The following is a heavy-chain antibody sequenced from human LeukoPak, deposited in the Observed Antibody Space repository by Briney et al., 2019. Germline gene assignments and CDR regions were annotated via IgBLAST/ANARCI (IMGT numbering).Heavy chain of an antibody. J-gene: IGHJ3*02. CDR1: GGSISTSNYY. CDR3: AKSNGYGLVDI. D-gene: IGHD3-10*01. V-gene: IGHV4-39*07. Sequence: SETLSLTCTVSGGSISTSNYYWGWIRQPPGKGLEWIGNIFYSGSTYYSPSVKSRVTIFSLKLNSVTAADTAVYYCAKSNGYGLVDIWGQGTMVTVSS. CDR2: IFYSGST.